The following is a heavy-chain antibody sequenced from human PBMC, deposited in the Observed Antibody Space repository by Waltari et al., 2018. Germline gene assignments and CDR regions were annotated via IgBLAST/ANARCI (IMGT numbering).Heavy chain of an antibody. J-gene: IGHJ4*02. CDR1: GSTFTGYA. CDR2: INAGDGNT. Sequence: QVHLVQSGAEVKKPGASVKVSCKASGSTFTGYAILWVRQAPGQRLEWMGWINAGDGNTKYSQKFQDRVTITRDTSATTAYMDLSSLRSEDTAVYYCARHSSGSYYRMIDYWGQGTLVTVSS. V-gene: IGHV1-3*01. D-gene: IGHD1-26*01. CDR3: ARHSSGSYYRMIDY.